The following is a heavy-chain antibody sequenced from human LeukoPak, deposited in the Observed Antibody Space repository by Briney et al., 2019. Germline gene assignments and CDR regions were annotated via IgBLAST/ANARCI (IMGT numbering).Heavy chain of an antibody. CDR3: ARGTSAGDY. J-gene: IGHJ4*02. CDR2: ISSSSNYI. Sequence: GGSLRLSCAASEFTFSSYSMNWVRQAPGKGLEWVSSISSSSNYIYYADSVKGRFTISRDNAKNSLYLQMNSVRAEDTAVYYCARGTSAGDYWGQGTLVTVSS. V-gene: IGHV3-21*01. CDR1: EFTFSSYS.